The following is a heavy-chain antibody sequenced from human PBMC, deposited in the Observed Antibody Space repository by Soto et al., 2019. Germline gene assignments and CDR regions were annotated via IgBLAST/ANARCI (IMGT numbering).Heavy chain of an antibody. D-gene: IGHD6-13*01. CDR2: ISYDGSNQ. J-gene: IGHJ6*02. Sequence: QVQLVESGGGVVQPGRSLRLSCAASGFTFSDYAMHWVRQAPGKGLEWVAVISYDGSNQYYADSVKGRFTISRDTSKNTLFLQMNSLRPEDTAVYYCAKVEQQLDYYYGTDVWGQGTTVTVSS. CDR1: GFTFSDYA. CDR3: AKVEQQLDYYYGTDV. V-gene: IGHV3-30-3*01.